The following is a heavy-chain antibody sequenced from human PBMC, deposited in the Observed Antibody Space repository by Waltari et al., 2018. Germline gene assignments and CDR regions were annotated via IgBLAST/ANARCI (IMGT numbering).Heavy chain of an antibody. J-gene: IGHJ2*01. Sequence: EVQLLDSGGGLVQPGGSLRLSCGPSGFTFSNQAITGVRQAPGRGLEWVSTISGSGAGTYYADSVRGRFTISRDNSKNTLYLRMTSLRAEDTAFYYCARDPDYGDYVGYWYFDLWGRGTLLTVAS. CDR2: ISGSGAGT. CDR3: ARDPDYGDYVGYWYFDL. D-gene: IGHD4-17*01. V-gene: IGHV3-23*01. CDR1: GFTFSNQA.